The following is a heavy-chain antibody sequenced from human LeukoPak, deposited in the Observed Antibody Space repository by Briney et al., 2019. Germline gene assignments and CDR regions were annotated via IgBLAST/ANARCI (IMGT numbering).Heavy chain of an antibody. CDR2: IDYSGST. CDR1: GGSISSGDYY. D-gene: IGHD2-21*01. CDR3: ARDLVVIATKYAPTL. V-gene: IGHV4-30-4*08. Sequence: PSETLSLTFTVSGGSISSGDYYWCWIRQPPGKGLEWVGFIDYSGSTYYHPSLKSRVTISVDTSKNQFSLKLSSVTAADTAVYYCARDLVVIATKYAPTLWGQGTMVTVSS. J-gene: IGHJ3*01.